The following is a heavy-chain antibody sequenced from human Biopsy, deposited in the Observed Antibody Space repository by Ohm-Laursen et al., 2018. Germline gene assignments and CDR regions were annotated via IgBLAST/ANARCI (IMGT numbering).Heavy chain of an antibody. V-gene: IGHV4-39*01. J-gene: IGHJ3*02. CDR2: IFYSGII. D-gene: IGHD5-12*01. Sequence: GTLSRTCAVSGGSVSSNTNYSAWIRQPPGKGLEWIGSIFYSGIIYYNPSLKSRVSISVDTSKNQFSLNLNSVTAADTAVYYCAGRPWPNAFDIWGQGTMVTVSS. CDR3: AGRPWPNAFDI. CDR1: GGSVSSNTNY.